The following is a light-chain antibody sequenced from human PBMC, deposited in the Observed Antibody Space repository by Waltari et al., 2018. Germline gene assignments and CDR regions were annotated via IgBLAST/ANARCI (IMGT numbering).Light chain of an antibody. J-gene: IGKJ1*01. Sequence: EIVLTQSPGTLSLSPGERATLSCRASQSVSRTLAWYQQKTCQAPRLLIYDKSNRGACVPDRVSGNGFGTGFSFTTSRLEPEDFASYYCQKCWTLPATVGQGTKVEIK. CDR3: QKCWTLPAT. CDR2: DKS. CDR1: QSVSRT. V-gene: IGKV3-20*01.